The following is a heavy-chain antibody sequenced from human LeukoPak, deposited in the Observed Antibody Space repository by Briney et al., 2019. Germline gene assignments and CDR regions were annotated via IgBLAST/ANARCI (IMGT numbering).Heavy chain of an antibody. V-gene: IGHV3-21*01. CDR3: AREGGYYGDSGALDY. CDR1: GFTFGSYS. D-gene: IGHD4-17*01. Sequence: GGSLRLSCAASGFTFGSYSMNWVRQAPGKGLEWVSSISSSSSYIYYADSVKGRFTFSRDNARNSLYLQMNSLRAEDTAVYYCAREGGYYGDSGALDYWGQGTLVTVSS. J-gene: IGHJ4*02. CDR2: ISSSSSYI.